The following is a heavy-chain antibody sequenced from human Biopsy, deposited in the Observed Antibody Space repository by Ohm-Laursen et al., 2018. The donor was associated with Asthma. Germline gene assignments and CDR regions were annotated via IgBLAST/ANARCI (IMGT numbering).Heavy chain of an antibody. CDR1: GFTFSSYD. V-gene: IGHV3-23*01. J-gene: IGHJ4*02. Sequence: SLRLSCAASGFTFSSYDMHWVRQAPGKGLEWVSAISGSGGSTYYADSVKGRFTISRDNSKNTLYLQMNSLRAEDTAVYYCAKDRDYDILTGPPGFDYWGQGTLVTVSS. CDR2: ISGSGGST. D-gene: IGHD3-9*01. CDR3: AKDRDYDILTGPPGFDY.